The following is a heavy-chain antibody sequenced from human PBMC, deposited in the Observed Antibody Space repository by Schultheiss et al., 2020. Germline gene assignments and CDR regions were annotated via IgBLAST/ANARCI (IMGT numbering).Heavy chain of an antibody. J-gene: IGHJ4*02. D-gene: IGHD3-22*01. CDR1: GFSLSTSGTR. Sequence: SGPTLVKPTQTLTLTCTFSGFSLSTSGTRVSWIRQPPGKALEWLAHIDWDDDKFYSTSLKTRLTISKDTSKNQVVLTMTNMDPVDTATYHCAHANFYDKGRGFDYWGQGTQVTVSS. CDR2: IDWDDDK. V-gene: IGHV2-70*12. CDR3: AHANFYDKGRGFDY.